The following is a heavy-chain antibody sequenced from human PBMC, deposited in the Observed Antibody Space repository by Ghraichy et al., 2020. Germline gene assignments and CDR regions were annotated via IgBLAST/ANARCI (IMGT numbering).Heavy chain of an antibody. CDR1: GGSISSSRYY. D-gene: IGHD3-10*01. V-gene: IGHV4-39*01. CDR2: ISYSGST. CDR3: ARRRGSGLFDY. Sequence: ETLSLTCTVSGGSISSSRYYWGWIRQPPGKGLEWIGSISYSGSTYYNPSLKSRVSFSVDTSKNQFSLKLSSVTAADTAMYYCARRRGSGLFDYWGQGTLVTVSS. J-gene: IGHJ4*02.